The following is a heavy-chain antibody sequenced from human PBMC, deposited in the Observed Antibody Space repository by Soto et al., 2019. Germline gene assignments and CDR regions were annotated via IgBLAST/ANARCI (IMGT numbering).Heavy chain of an antibody. CDR2: IYYSGST. V-gene: IGHV4-31*03. J-gene: IGHJ6*02. D-gene: IGHD2-15*01. CDR3: ARDSAEGMDD. Sequence: SETLSLTCTVSGGSISSGGYYWSWIRQHPGKGLEWIGYIYYSGSTYYNPSLKSRVTISVDTSKNQFSLKLSSVTAADTAVYYCARDSAEGMDDWGQRTTVTVPS. CDR1: GGSISSGGYY.